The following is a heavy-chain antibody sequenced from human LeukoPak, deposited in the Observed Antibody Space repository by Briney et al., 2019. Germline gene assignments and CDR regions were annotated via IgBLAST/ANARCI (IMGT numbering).Heavy chain of an antibody. D-gene: IGHD3-16*02. J-gene: IGHJ4*02. Sequence: ASVKVSCKASGYTFTSYGISWVRQAPGQGLEWMGWISAYNGNTNYAQKLQGRVTITADESTSTAYMELSSLRSEDTAVYYCASTVSYYFDYWGQGTLVTVSS. CDR1: GYTFTSYG. V-gene: IGHV1-18*01. CDR3: ASTVSYYFDY. CDR2: ISAYNGNT.